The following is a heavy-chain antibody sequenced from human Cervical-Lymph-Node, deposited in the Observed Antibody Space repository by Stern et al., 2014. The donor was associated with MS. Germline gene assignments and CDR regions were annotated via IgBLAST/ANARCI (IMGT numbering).Heavy chain of an antibody. D-gene: IGHD3-10*01. Sequence: QVQLEESGPGLVKPSQTLSLTCTVSGVSVSRGAYFWSWIRQHPGKGLEGIGYIPYGGSTFYSPSLKSLLTISIDTSRNQFSLNLNSVTAADTAVYYCARGFRFGGRVFYFDLWGRGTLVTVSS. CDR3: ARGFRFGGRVFYFDL. V-gene: IGHV4-31*01. CDR1: GVSVSRGAYF. CDR2: IPYGGST. J-gene: IGHJ2*01.